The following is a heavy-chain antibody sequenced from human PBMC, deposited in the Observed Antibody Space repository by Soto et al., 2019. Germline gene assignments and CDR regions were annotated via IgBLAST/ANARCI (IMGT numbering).Heavy chain of an antibody. CDR1: GGSFSGYY. D-gene: IGHD3-10*01. CDR2: INHSGNT. J-gene: IGHJ5*02. CDR3: ASNSSGSPSWFDP. V-gene: IGHV4-34*01. Sequence: SETLSLTCAVYGGSFSGYYWSWIRQPPGKGLEWIGEINHSGNTNYNPSLKSRVTISVDTSKNQFSLKLSSVTAADTAVYYCASNSSGSPSWFDPWGQGTLVTSPQ.